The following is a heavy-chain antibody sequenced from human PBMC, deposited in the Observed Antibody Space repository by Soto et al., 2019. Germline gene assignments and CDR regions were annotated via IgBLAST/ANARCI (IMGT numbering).Heavy chain of an antibody. CDR3: ARGSLGRYFDWLLDY. D-gene: IGHD3-9*01. Sequence: SETLSLTCTVSGGSISSYYWSWIRQPAGKGLEWIGRIYPSGSTNYNPSLKSRVTMSVDTSKNQFSLKLSSVTAADTAVYYCARGSLGRYFDWLLDYWGQGTLVTVSS. CDR1: GGSISSYY. J-gene: IGHJ4*02. CDR2: IYPSGST. V-gene: IGHV4-4*07.